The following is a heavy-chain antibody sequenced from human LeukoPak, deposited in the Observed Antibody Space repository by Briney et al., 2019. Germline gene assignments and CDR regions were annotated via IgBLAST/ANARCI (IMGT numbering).Heavy chain of an antibody. Sequence: SETLSLTCAVSGYSISSAYYWGWIWQPPGKGPEWIGNIYHSASTYYNPSLKSRVTISLDTSKNQFSLKLSSVTAADTAVYYCARAPRPSFGAVSYSSGWYFDYWGQGTLVTVSS. CDR1: GYSISSAYY. CDR3: ARAPRPSFGAVSYSSGWYFDY. J-gene: IGHJ4*02. D-gene: IGHD6-19*01. V-gene: IGHV4-38-2*01. CDR2: IYHSAST.